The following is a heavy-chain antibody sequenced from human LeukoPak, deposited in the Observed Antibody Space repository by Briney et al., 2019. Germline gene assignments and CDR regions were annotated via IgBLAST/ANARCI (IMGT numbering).Heavy chain of an antibody. CDR1: GFTFSSYG. D-gene: IGHD2-2*01. J-gene: IGHJ4*02. Sequence: GVPLTLSCTVSGFTFSSYGMHWLRQAPGKGPEWVADISYDGSNKYHADPVKGLFTIDRDNSKNTLYLQSNSPTAEDAAVHYCARRYCRSTSCYRDYWGQGTLHSVFS. CDR2: ISYDGSNK. CDR3: ARRYCRSTSCYRDY. V-gene: IGHV3-30*03.